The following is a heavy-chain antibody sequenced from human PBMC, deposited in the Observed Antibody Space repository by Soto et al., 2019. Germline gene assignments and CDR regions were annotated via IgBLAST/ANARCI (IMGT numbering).Heavy chain of an antibody. D-gene: IGHD2-15*01. Sequence: GASVKVSCKASGGTFSSYGISWVRQAPGQGLEWMGGIIPIFGTANYAQKFQGRVTITADESTSTAYMELSSLRSEDTAVYYCARDKKIHCSGGSCDPDNGMDVWGQGTTVTVSS. V-gene: IGHV1-69*13. CDR1: GGTFSSYG. CDR3: ARDKKIHCSGGSCDPDNGMDV. J-gene: IGHJ6*02. CDR2: IIPIFGTA.